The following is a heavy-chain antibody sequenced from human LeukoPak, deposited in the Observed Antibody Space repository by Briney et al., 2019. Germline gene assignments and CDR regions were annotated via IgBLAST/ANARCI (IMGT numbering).Heavy chain of an antibody. CDR1: GYNFNDYY. D-gene: IGHD4-11*01. CDR3: ARAFNSIRPLDY. J-gene: IGHJ4*02. V-gene: IGHV1-46*02. CDR2: IHPDGGST. Sequence: ASVKVSCKASGYNFNDYYIYWVRQAPGHGLESMGYIHPDGGSTNYAQKFQGRVTMTSDMSTNTVYMELRSLRSEDTAMYYCARAFNSIRPLDYWGQGTLVTVSS.